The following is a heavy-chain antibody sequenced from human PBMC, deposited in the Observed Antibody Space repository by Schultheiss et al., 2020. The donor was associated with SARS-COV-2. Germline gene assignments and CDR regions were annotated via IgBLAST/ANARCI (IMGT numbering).Heavy chain of an antibody. CDR1: GGSISSYY. V-gene: IGHV4-4*07. J-gene: IGHJ4*02. CDR3: ARDWRDGSGSYYSDY. CDR2: IYTSGST. Sequence: SETLSLTCTVSGGSISSYYWSWIRQPAGKGLEWIGRIYTSGSTNYNPSLKSRVTMSVDTSKNQFSLKLSSVTAADTAVYYCARDWRDGSGSYYSDYWGQGTLVTVSS. D-gene: IGHD3-10*01.